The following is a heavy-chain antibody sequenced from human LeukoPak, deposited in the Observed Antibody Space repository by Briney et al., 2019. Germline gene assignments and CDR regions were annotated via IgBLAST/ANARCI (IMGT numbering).Heavy chain of an antibody. CDR1: GFSFSSYG. Sequence: GGSLRLSCAASGFSFSSYGMYWVRQAPGKGLEWVALIYNDGGLPNYLDSVRGRFAISRDNSKNTLYLQMDSLRVEDTAVYYCAQGHYVGNSEFLDNWGQGSLVIVSS. V-gene: IGHV3-33*07. D-gene: IGHD4-23*01. CDR2: IYNDGGLP. CDR3: AQGHYVGNSEFLDN. J-gene: IGHJ4*02.